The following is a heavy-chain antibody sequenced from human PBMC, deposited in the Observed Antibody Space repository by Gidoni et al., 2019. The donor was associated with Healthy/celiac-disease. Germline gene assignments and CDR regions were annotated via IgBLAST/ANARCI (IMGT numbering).Heavy chain of an antibody. CDR2: IWYDGSNK. CDR3: ARDRVYGGQGGFDY. Sequence: QVQLVESGGGVVQPGRSLRLSCAASGVTFSSYGMHWVRQAPGKGLEWVAVIWYDGSNKYYADSVKGRFTISRDNSKNTLYLQMNSLRAEDTAVYYCARDRVYGGQGGFDYWGQGTLVTVSS. V-gene: IGHV3-33*01. D-gene: IGHD4-17*01. CDR1: GVTFSSYG. J-gene: IGHJ4*02.